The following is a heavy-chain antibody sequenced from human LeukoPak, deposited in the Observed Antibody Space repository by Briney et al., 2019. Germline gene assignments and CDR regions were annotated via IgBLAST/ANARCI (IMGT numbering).Heavy chain of an antibody. V-gene: IGHV3-74*01. CDR1: GFTFSPHW. Sequence: GGSLRLSCAASGFTFSPHWMHWVRQAPGKGLLWVSGIVGDESTTSYADSMEGRFTISRDNDNNTLHLQMNSLRAEDTAVYYCARARETAMVTYYALKAYDHAFDIWGQGTMVTVSS. J-gene: IGHJ3*02. D-gene: IGHD5-18*01. CDR2: IVGDESTT. CDR3: ARARETAMVTYYALKAYDHAFDI.